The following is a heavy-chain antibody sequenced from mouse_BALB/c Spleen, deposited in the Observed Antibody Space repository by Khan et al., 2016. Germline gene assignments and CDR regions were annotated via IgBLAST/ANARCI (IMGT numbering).Heavy chain of an antibody. V-gene: IGHV6-6*02. CDR1: GFTFSNYW. J-gene: IGHJ3*01. CDR2: IRLQSNNYAT. Sequence: EVKLEESGGGLVQPGGSMKLSCVASGFTFSNYWMNWVRQFPEKGLEWIAEIRLQSNNYATHYAESVKGRFTISRDDSKSSVYLQMNNLRPEDTGIYYSTRPFAYWGQGTLVTVSA. CDR3: TRPFAY.